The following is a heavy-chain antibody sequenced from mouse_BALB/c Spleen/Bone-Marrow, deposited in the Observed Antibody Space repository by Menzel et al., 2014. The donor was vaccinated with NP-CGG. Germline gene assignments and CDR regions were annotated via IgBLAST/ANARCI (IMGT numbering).Heavy chain of an antibody. CDR3: ARDEDYAMDY. Sequence: EVKLMESGGGLVQPGGSRKLSCAASGFTFSSFGMHRVRQAPEKGLEWVAYISSGSSTIYYADTVKGRFTISRDNPKNTLFLQMTSLRSEDTAMYYCARDEDYAMDYWGQGTSVTVSS. J-gene: IGHJ4*01. CDR1: GFTFSSFG. V-gene: IGHV5-17*02. CDR2: ISSGSSTI.